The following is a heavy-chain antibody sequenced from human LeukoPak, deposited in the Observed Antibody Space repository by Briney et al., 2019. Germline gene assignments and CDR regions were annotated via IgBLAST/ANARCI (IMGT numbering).Heavy chain of an antibody. CDR1: GGSISSGGYS. V-gene: IGHV4-30-2*01. CDR3: ARDSGTFDY. D-gene: IGHD3-10*01. J-gene: IGHJ4*02. Sequence: PSETLSLTCAVSGGSISSGGYSWSWIRQPPGRGLEWIGYIYHSGSTYYNPSLKSRVTISVDRSNNQFSLKLSSVTAADTAVYYCARDSGTFDYWGQGTLVTVSS. CDR2: IYHSGST.